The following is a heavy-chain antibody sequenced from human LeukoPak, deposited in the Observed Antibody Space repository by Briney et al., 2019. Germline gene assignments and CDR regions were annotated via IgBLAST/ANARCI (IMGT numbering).Heavy chain of an antibody. V-gene: IGHV3-21*01. D-gene: IGHD5-24*01. Sequence: GGSLRLSCAASGFTFSNYDMTWVRQAPGKGLEWVSSISATTIYRFSAGSVRGRFAISRDNVENSLYLQMNNLRGEDTAVYYCARIGLGRDAYNSFDYWGQGTLVTVSS. J-gene: IGHJ4*02. CDR1: GFTFSNYD. CDR2: ISATTIYR. CDR3: ARIGLGRDAYNSFDY.